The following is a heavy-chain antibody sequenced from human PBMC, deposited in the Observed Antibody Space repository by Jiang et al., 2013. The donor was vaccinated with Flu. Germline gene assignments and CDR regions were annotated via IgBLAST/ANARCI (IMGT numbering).Heavy chain of an antibody. CDR3: ASWRYCSGGSCYYFDY. D-gene: IGHD2-15*01. CDR1: GXTFSSYE. Sequence: QLLESGGGLVQPEGSLRLSCAASGXTFSSYEMNWVRQAPGKGLEWVSYISSSGSTIYYADSVKGRFTISRDNAKNSLYLQMNSLRAEDTAVYYCASWRYCSGGSCYYFDYWGQGTLVTVSS. V-gene: IGHV3-48*03. J-gene: IGHJ4*02. CDR2: ISSSGSTI.